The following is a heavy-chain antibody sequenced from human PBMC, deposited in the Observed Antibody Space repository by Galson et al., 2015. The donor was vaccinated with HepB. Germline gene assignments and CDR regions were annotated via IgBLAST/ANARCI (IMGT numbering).Heavy chain of an antibody. Sequence: SLRLSCAASGFTFSSYAMHWVRQAPGKGLEWVAVISYDGSNKYYADSVKGRFTISRDNSKNTLYLQMNSLRAEXTAVYYXXRDSSSSFDYWGQGTLVTVSS. V-gene: IGHV3-30-3*01. CDR1: GFTFSSYA. D-gene: IGHD6-6*01. CDR3: XRDSSSSFDY. CDR2: ISYDGSNK. J-gene: IGHJ4*02.